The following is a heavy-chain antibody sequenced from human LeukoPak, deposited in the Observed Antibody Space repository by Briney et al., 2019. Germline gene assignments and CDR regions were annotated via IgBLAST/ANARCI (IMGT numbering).Heavy chain of an antibody. CDR2: INSDGSST. CDR3: ALTRRRQWLTNFDY. V-gene: IGHV3-74*01. D-gene: IGHD6-19*01. Sequence: VGSLRLSCAASGFTFSSYWMHWVRQAPGKGLVWVSRINSDGSSTSYADSVKGRFTISRDNAKNTLYLQMNSLRAEDTAVYYCALTRRRQWLTNFDYWGQGTLVTVSS. CDR1: GFTFSSYW. J-gene: IGHJ4*02.